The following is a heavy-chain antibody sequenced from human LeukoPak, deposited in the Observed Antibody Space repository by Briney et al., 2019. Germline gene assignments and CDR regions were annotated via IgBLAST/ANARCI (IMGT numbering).Heavy chain of an antibody. CDR2: ISSSSSYI. V-gene: IGHV3-21*01. CDR1: GFTFSSYS. Sequence: GGSLRLSCAASGFTFSSYSMNWVRQAPGKGLEWVSSISSSSSYIYYADSVKGRFTISRDNAKNSLYLQMNSLRAEDTAVYYCARDAPDCSSTSCYEDYGMDVWGQGTKVTVSS. J-gene: IGHJ6*02. CDR3: ARDAPDCSSTSCYEDYGMDV. D-gene: IGHD2-2*01.